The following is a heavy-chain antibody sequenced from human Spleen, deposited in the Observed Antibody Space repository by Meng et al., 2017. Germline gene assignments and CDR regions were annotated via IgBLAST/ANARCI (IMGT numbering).Heavy chain of an antibody. D-gene: IGHD2-15*01. CDR1: GFIFSSYS. CDR2: ISSSTT. J-gene: IGHJ4*02. V-gene: IGHV3-21*01. Sequence: EVQLVESGGGLVKPGGSLRLSCAASGFIFSSYSMNWVRQAPGKGLEWVASISSSTTYADSVKGRFTISRDNAKNSLYLQMNSLRVEDTAMYYCARGRVVVTAAPSDYWGQGALVTVSS. CDR3: ARGRVVVTAAPSDY.